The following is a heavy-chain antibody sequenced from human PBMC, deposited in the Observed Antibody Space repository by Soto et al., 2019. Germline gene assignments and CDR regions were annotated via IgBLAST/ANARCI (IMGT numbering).Heavy chain of an antibody. CDR2: MSHSGGS. J-gene: IGHJ3*02. CDR3: ARVERGTATTVVDAFDI. Sequence: QVQLQQWGAGLLKPSETLSLTCAVFGGAVNSGNYYWSWIRQPPGKGLEWIGEMSHSGGSHSNPSLKSRVTISVDTSKIQFSLKMSSVTAADPALYYCARVERGTATTVVDAFDIWGPGTMVTVSS. D-gene: IGHD1-1*01. CDR1: GGAVNSGNYY. V-gene: IGHV4-34*01.